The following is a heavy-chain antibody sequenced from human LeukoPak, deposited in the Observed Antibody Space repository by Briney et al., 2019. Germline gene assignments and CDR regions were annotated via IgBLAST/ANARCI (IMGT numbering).Heavy chain of an antibody. Sequence: RPGESLKISCKGSGYSFTSYWIGWVRQMPGKGLEWMGIIYPGDSDTRYSPSFQGQVTISADKSISTAYLRWSSLKASDTAMYYCARQDEQQLVRGGDAFDIWGQGTMVTVSS. V-gene: IGHV5-51*01. CDR1: GYSFTSYW. CDR2: IYPGDSDT. D-gene: IGHD6-13*01. J-gene: IGHJ3*02. CDR3: ARQDEQQLVRGGDAFDI.